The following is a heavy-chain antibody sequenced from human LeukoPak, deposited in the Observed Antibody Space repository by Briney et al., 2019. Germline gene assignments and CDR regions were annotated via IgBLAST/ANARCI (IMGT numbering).Heavy chain of an antibody. CDR3: ARARSSYGYGDAFDI. CDR1: GFTFRSYG. J-gene: IGHJ3*02. D-gene: IGHD5-18*01. Sequence: GGSLRLSCAASGFTFRSYGMHWLRQAPGRGREELAVISYDRSSKYYTDSVKSRFTISRVNSKNTLYPQMNSLRAEDTAVYYCARARSSYGYGDAFDIWGQGTMVTVSS. CDR2: ISYDRSSK. V-gene: IGHV3-30*19.